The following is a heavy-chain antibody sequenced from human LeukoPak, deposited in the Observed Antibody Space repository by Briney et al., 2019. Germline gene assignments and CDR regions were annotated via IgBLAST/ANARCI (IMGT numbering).Heavy chain of an antibody. Sequence: ASVKVSCKASGYTFTSYDINWVRQATGQGLEWMGWMNPNSGNTGYAQKFQGRVTITRNTSISTAYMELSSLRSEDTAVYYCAMWSEDIVVVPAAQFDYWGQGTLVTVSS. CDR2: MNPNSGNT. CDR3: AMWSEDIVVVPAAQFDY. J-gene: IGHJ4*02. D-gene: IGHD2-2*01. V-gene: IGHV1-8*03. CDR1: GYTFTSYD.